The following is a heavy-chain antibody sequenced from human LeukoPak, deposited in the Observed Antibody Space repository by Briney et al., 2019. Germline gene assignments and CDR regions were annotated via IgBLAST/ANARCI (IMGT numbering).Heavy chain of an antibody. CDR3: ARARTAQYNWFDP. CDR1: GFTFSGYS. CDR2: ISSSSSII. V-gene: IGHV3-48*01. Sequence: GGSLRLSCAASGFTFSGYSMNWVRQAPGKWLEWVSYISSSSSIIYYADSVKGRFTISRDNAKNSLYLQMNSLRAEDTAVYYCARARTAQYNWFDPWGQGTLVTVSS. J-gene: IGHJ5*02. D-gene: IGHD4-17*01.